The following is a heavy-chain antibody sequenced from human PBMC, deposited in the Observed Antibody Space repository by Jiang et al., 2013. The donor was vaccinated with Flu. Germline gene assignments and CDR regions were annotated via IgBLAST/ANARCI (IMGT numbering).Heavy chain of an antibody. CDR3: ARVRGLYYYDSSGYYPYWYFDL. J-gene: IGHJ2*01. D-gene: IGHD3-22*01. CDR2: TYYRSTWNS. V-gene: IGHV6-1*01. CDR1: GDILSDDNAA. Sequence: SQTLSLTCAISGDILSDDNAAWNWIRQSPSGGLEWLGRTYYRSTWNSNYAASVRGRILVNPDTSNNQFSLHLTSVTPEDTAVYFCARVRGLYYYDSSGYYPYWYFDLW.